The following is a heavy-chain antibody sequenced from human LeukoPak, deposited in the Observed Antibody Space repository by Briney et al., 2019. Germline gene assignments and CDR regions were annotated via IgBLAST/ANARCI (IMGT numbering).Heavy chain of an antibody. V-gene: IGHV3-74*01. CDR1: GFTFSNYW. CDR3: TRGIDGTGWSY. J-gene: IGHJ4*02. D-gene: IGHD6-19*01. CDR2: INSDGSTT. Sequence: GGSLRLSCAASGFTFSNYWMHWVRQAPGKGLMWVSHINSDGSTTNYADSVKGRFSISRDNAKNTLYLQMNSLRAENTAVYYCTRGIDGTGWSYWGQGTLVTVSS.